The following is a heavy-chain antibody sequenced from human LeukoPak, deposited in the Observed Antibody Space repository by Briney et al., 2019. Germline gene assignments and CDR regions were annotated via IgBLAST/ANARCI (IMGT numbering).Heavy chain of an antibody. CDR3: ARAGLGGITFGGVIVFAFDI. V-gene: IGHV4-31*03. CDR2: IYYSGST. D-gene: IGHD3-16*02. Sequence: SETLSLICTVSGGSISSGGYYWSWIRQHPGKGLEWIGYIYYSGSTYYNPSLKSRVTISVDTSKNQFSLKLSSVTAADTAVYYCARAGLGGITFGGVIVFAFDIWGQGTMVTVSS. J-gene: IGHJ3*02. CDR1: GGSISSGGYY.